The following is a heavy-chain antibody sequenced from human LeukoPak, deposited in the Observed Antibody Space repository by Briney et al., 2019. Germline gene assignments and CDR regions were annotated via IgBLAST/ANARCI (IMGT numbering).Heavy chain of an antibody. D-gene: IGHD4-17*01. Sequence: WGSLRLSCAASGFTFNTYWMHWVRQAPGKGLVWVSRFNSDGSSTYYADSVKGRFTISRDNAKNTLYLQMNSLRAEDTAVYYCARGRYYLDSWGQGTLVTVSS. CDR2: FNSDGSST. CDR1: GFTFNTYW. CDR3: ARGRYYLDS. V-gene: IGHV3-74*01. J-gene: IGHJ4*02.